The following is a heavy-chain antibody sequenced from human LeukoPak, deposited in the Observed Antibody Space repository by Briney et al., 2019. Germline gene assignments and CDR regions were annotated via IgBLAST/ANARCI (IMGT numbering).Heavy chain of an antibody. CDR1: GFAFSSEA. D-gene: IGHD6-19*01. CDR2: ISGSGGST. Sequence: GGSESLLCAASGFAFSSEAVGWVRQAPGKGLEWVSAISGSGGSTYYADSVKGRFTIYRDNSKNTLYLQMNSLRAEDTAVYYCARATISVFYAFDIWGQGTMVTVSS. CDR3: ARATISVFYAFDI. J-gene: IGHJ3*02. V-gene: IGHV3-23*01.